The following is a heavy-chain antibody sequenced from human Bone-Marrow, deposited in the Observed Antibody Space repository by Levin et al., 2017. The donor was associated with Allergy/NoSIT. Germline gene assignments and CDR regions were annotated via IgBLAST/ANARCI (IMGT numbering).Heavy chain of an antibody. Sequence: GESLKISCAASGFSFSTSWMHWVRQVPGQGLVWVARIDPTGSARSYADSVKGRFTVSRDNAKNILSLQMDSLRGEDTALYYCASLENYWGQGILVTVSS. D-gene: IGHD2/OR15-2a*01. CDR1: GFSFSTSW. V-gene: IGHV3-74*01. CDR2: IDPTGSAR. CDR3: ASLENY. J-gene: IGHJ1*01.